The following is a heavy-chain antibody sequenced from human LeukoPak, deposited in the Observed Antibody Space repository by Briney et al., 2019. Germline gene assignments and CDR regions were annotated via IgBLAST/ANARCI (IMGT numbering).Heavy chain of an antibody. J-gene: IGHJ4*02. Sequence: QPGGSLRLSCAASGFIFDDYAMYWVRQAPGKGLEWVSSISWNSGSTDYADSVKGRFTISRDNAKNSLYLQMNSLRAEDTALYYCAKGGYLSSGYYGDYFDYWGQGTLVTVSS. CDR2: ISWNSGST. D-gene: IGHD3-22*01. CDR3: AKGGYLSSGYYGDYFDY. V-gene: IGHV3-9*01. CDR1: GFIFDDYA.